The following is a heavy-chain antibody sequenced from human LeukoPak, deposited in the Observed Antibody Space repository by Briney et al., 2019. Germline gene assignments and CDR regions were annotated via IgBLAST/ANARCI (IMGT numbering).Heavy chain of an antibody. V-gene: IGHV4-59*11. Sequence: SETLSLTCTASGGSITSHSWSWIRQPPGKGPEWIGYNFYSGHTNYNPSVRSRVTIAVVTSKTQFSLRLTSVTAADTAVYYCARDTDRRSSPGCWFDPWGQGTLVTVSS. D-gene: IGHD2-15*01. J-gene: IGHJ5*02. CDR1: GGSITSHS. CDR3: ARDTDRRSSPGCWFDP. CDR2: NFYSGHT.